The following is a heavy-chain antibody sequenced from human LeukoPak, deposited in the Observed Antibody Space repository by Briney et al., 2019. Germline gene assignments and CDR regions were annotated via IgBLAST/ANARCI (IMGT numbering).Heavy chain of an antibody. D-gene: IGHD6-13*01. CDR2: IYYSGST. V-gene: IGHV4-59*12. CDR1: GGSISSYY. CDR3: ARGDSSSLYYYFDY. J-gene: IGHJ4*02. Sequence: PSETLSLTCTVSGGSISSYYWSWIRQPPGKGLEWIGYIYYSGSTNYNPSLKSRVTMSVDTSKNQFSLKLSSVTAADTAVYYCARGDSSSLYYYFDYWGQGTLVTVSS.